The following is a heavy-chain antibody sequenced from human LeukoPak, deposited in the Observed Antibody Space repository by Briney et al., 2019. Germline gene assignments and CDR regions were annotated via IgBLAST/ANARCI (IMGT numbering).Heavy chain of an antibody. D-gene: IGHD6-19*01. CDR3: ARGGRYSSGWYWWN. V-gene: IGHV4-34*01. CDR1: GGSISTYY. Sequence: SETLSLTCTVSGGSISTYYWNWIRQPPGKGLEWIGEINHSGSTNYNPSLKSRVTISVDTSKNQFSLKLSSVTAADTAVYYCARGGRYSSGWYWWNWGQGTLVTVSS. J-gene: IGHJ4*02. CDR2: INHSGST.